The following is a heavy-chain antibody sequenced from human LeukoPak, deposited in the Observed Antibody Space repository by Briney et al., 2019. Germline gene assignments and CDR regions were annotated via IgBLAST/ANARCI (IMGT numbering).Heavy chain of an antibody. CDR3: ANYGSGSYRFDP. D-gene: IGHD3-10*01. CDR1: GGSISSGDYY. J-gene: IGHJ5*02. V-gene: IGHV4-31*03. Sequence: SQTLSLTCTVSGGSISSGDYYWSWIRQPPGKGLEWIGYIYYSGSTYYNPSLKSRVTISVDTSKNQFSLKLSSVTAADTAVYYCANYGSGSYRFDPWGQGTLVTVSS. CDR2: IYYSGST.